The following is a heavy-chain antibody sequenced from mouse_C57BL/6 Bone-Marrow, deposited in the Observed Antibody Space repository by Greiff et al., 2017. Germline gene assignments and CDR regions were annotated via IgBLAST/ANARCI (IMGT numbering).Heavy chain of an antibody. J-gene: IGHJ3*01. CDR3: TRDGCGYGVAY. Sequence: QVQLQQSGAELVKPGASVKLSCKASGYTFTSYWMHWVKQRPGQGLEWIGEINPSSGYTNYNQKFKDKATLTADKSSSTAYMQLSSLTYEDSAVYYCTRDGCGYGVAYWGQGTLVTVSA. CDR1: GYTFTSYW. D-gene: IGHD1-1*02. CDR2: INPSSGYT. V-gene: IGHV1-7*01.